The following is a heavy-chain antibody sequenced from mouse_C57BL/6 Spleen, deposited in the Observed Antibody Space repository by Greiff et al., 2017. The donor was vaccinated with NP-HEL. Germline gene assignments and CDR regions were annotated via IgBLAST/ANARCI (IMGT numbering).Heavy chain of an antibody. V-gene: IGHV2-9-1*01. CDR1: GFSLTSYA. CDR2: IWTGGGT. CDR3: ARTLIYYGYDDAMDY. J-gene: IGHJ4*01. D-gene: IGHD2-2*01. Sequence: VNLVESGPGLVAPSQSLSITCTVSGFSLTSYAISWVRQPPGKGLEWLGVIWTGGGTNYNSALKSRLSISKDNSKSQVFLKMNSLQTDDTARYYCARTLIYYGYDDAMDYWGQGTSVTVSS.